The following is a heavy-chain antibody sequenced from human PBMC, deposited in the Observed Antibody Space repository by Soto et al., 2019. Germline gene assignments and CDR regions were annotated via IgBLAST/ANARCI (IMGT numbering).Heavy chain of an antibody. J-gene: IGHJ6*02. V-gene: IGHV3-33*01. D-gene: IGHD1-1*01. CDR3: ARDRSAGNYFYYGMDV. Sequence: QVHLVESGGGVVQPGRSLRLSCAASGLNFNRNGMHWVRQAPGKGLEWVAVIWYDGSKESYSDSVKGRFTTSRDNSKNMLYLQMNSVRVEDTAVYFCARDRSAGNYFYYGMDVWGQGTTVTVSS. CDR1: GLNFNRNG. CDR2: IWYDGSKE.